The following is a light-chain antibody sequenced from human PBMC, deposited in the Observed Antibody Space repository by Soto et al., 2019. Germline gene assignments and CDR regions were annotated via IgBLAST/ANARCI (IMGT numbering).Light chain of an antibody. CDR1: QSISSS. V-gene: IGKV3-15*01. Sequence: EIVMTQSPATLSVSPGERATLSCRGSQSISSSFAGYQQKPGQAPGLLMYGASTRATGIPARFSRRGSGTEFTLTISSLQSEDLAVYYCQQYNNGPTYTFGQGTKLEIK. J-gene: IGKJ2*01. CDR2: GAS. CDR3: QQYNNGPTYT.